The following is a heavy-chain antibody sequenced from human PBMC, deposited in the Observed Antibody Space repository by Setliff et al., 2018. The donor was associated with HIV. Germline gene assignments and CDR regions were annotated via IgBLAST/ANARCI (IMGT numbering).Heavy chain of an antibody. J-gene: IGHJ4*02. Sequence: PSETLSLTCTVSGASISSHNYYWGWIRQSPGKGLEWIASIRSSGDTYYNPSLQSRVIISVDTSNNQFSLKLDSVTAADTAVYYCARQFDFWSVGFDYWGQGTLVTVSS. CDR1: GASISSHNYY. D-gene: IGHD3-3*01. CDR2: IRSSGDT. CDR3: ARQFDFWSVGFDY. V-gene: IGHV4-39*01.